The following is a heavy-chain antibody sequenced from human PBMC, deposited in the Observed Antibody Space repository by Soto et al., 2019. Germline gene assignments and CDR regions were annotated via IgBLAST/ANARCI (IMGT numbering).Heavy chain of an antibody. D-gene: IGHD6-6*01. CDR2: ISYDGSNK. CDR3: GRASEDFTSNFDY. Sequence: PEGSLRLSCAASGFTFSSYGMHWVRQAPGKGLEWVAVISYDGSNKYYADSVKGRFTISRDNSKNTLYLQMNSLRAEDTAVYYCGRASEDFTSNFDYWGQGALVTVFS. V-gene: IGHV3-30*03. J-gene: IGHJ4*02. CDR1: GFTFSSYG.